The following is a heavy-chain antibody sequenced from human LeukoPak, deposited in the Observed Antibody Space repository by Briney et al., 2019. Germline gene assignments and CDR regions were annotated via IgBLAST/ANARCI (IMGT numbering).Heavy chain of an antibody. CDR2: TSYDGNNR. Sequence: PGRSLRLSCSTAGFTFCNSVIHWVRQAPGKGLEWVAVTSYDGNNRYYADSVKGRCTISRDDSKNTVYLQMNSLRPDDTAVYYCARTPNYYYFDSWGQGTLVTVSS. V-gene: IGHV3-30*04. CDR3: ARTPNYYYFDS. J-gene: IGHJ4*02. D-gene: IGHD5-24*01. CDR1: GFTFCNSV.